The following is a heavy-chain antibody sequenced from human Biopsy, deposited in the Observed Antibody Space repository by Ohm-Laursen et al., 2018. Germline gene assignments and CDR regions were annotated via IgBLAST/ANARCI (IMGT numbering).Heavy chain of an antibody. CDR3: VRGVDYYDPYHYYALDV. Sequence: TLSLTCAVYGESFNGYYWSWIRQTPGKGLEWIGEINHSGRSNYNPSLKSRVTISVDTSKNQFSLKVRSVTAADTAVYYCVRGVDYYDPYHYYALDVWGQGTTVTVSS. CDR2: INHSGRS. CDR1: GESFNGYY. J-gene: IGHJ6*02. V-gene: IGHV4-34*01. D-gene: IGHD3-22*01.